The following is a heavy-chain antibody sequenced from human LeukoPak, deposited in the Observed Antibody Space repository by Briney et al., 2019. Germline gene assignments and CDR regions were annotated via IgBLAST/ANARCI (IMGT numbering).Heavy chain of an antibody. CDR1: GGTFSSYA. CDR2: IIPIFGTA. D-gene: IGHD5-18*01. CDR3: AREADTAMASCYYYMDV. Sequence: GASVKVSCKASGGTFSSYAISWVRQAPGQGLEWMGGIIPIFGTANYAQKFQGRVTITADESTSTAYMELSSLRSEDTAVYYCAREADTAMASCYYYMDVWGKGTTVTVSS. V-gene: IGHV1-69*01. J-gene: IGHJ6*03.